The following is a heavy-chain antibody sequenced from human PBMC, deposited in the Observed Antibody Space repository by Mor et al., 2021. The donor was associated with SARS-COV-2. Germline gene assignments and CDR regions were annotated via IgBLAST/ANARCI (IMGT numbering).Heavy chain of an antibody. D-gene: IGHD2-8*02. V-gene: IGHV3-9*01. CDR3: VKDMGWCGWPTCGMDV. Sequence: VRQAPGKGLEWVSDISWNSGNIGYADSVKGRFTISRDNAKNSLYLQMNSLRVEDTALYYCVKDMGWCGWPTCGMDVWGQGTTV. CDR2: ISWNSGNI. J-gene: IGHJ6*02.